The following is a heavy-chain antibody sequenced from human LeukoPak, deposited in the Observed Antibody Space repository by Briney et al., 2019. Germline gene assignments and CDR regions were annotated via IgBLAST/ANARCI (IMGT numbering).Heavy chain of an antibody. CDR3: ARMSYPRSNYYDSSGTGTRYYFDY. J-gene: IGHJ4*02. Sequence: ASVKVSCKASGYTFTGYYMHWVRQAPGHGLEWMGWINPNSGGTNYAQKFQGRVTMTRDTSISTAYMELSRLRSDDTAVYYCARMSYPRSNYYDSSGTGTRYYFDYWGQGTLVTVSS. V-gene: IGHV1-2*02. D-gene: IGHD3-22*01. CDR1: GYTFTGYY. CDR2: INPNSGGT.